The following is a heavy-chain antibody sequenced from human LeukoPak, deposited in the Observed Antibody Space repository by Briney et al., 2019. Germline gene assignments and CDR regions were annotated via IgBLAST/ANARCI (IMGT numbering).Heavy chain of an antibody. Sequence: SSETLSLTCTVSGGSISSYYWSWIRQPPGKGLEWIGYIYYSGSTNYNPSLKSRVTISVDTSKNQFSLKLTSVTAADTAVYYCARHRGYYSHYDYFFDYWGQGTLVTVSS. CDR3: ARHRGYYSHYDYFFDY. D-gene: IGHD4-11*01. V-gene: IGHV4-59*08. CDR2: IYYSGST. CDR1: GGSISSYY. J-gene: IGHJ4*02.